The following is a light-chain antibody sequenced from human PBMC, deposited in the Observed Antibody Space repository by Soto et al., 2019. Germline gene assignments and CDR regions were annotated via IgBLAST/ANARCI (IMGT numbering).Light chain of an antibody. CDR3: CSYAGSSTHVV. CDR1: SSDVGSYNL. J-gene: IGLJ2*01. V-gene: IGLV2-23*02. CDR2: EVT. Sequence: ALTQPASVSGSPGQSITISCTGTSSDVGSYNLVAWYQQHPNKAPKLMIYEVTKRPSGVSNRFSGSKSGNTASLTISGLQAEDEADYYCCSYAGSSTHVVFGGGTKLTVL.